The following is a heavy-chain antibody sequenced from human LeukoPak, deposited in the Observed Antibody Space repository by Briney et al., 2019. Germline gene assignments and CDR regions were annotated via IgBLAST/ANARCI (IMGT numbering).Heavy chain of an antibody. CDR2: ISYDGSNK. CDR1: GFTFSSYA. J-gene: IGHJ4*02. D-gene: IGHD1-1*01. V-gene: IGHV3-30-3*01. CDR3: AKDKDPWKSTAISDFDY. Sequence: PGRSLRLSCAASGFTFSSYAMHWVRQAPGKGLEWVAVISYDGSNKYYADSVKGRFTISRDNSKNTLYLQMNSLRGEDTAVYFCAKDKDPWKSTAISDFDYWGQGTLVTASS.